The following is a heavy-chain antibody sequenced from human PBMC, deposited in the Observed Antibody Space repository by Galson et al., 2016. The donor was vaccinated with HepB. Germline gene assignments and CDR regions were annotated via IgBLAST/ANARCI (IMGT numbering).Heavy chain of an antibody. V-gene: IGHV3-21*01. CDR1: GSTFSINS. Sequence: SLRLSCAASGSTFSINSMSWVRQAPGKGLEWIAAIASSSSYIYYRDSMKGRFTISRDNAKNSLYLQMDSLKAEDTAVYYCATGGLMAASHFRGQGTLVTVSA. CDR2: IASSSSYI. D-gene: IGHD5-24*01. J-gene: IGHJ4*02. CDR3: ATGGLMAASHF.